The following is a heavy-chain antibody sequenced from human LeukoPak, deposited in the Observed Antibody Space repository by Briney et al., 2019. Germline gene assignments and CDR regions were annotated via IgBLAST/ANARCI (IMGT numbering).Heavy chain of an antibody. CDR3: ANDLAGMITFGGVIVPCY. CDR1: GFTFSSYA. D-gene: IGHD3-16*02. V-gene: IGHV3-23*01. CDR2: ISGSGGST. Sequence: GGSLRLSCAASGFTFSSYAMSWVRQAPGKGLEWVSAISGSGGSTYYADSVKGRFTISRDNSKNTLYPQMNSLRAEDTAVYYCANDLAGMITFGGVIVPCYWGQGTLVTVSS. J-gene: IGHJ4*02.